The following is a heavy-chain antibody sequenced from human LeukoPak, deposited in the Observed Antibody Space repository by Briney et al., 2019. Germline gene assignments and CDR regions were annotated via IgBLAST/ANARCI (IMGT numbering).Heavy chain of an antibody. V-gene: IGHV1-24*01. CDR1: GYTLTELS. J-gene: IGHJ4*02. CDR3: ATDLQDYGDFCFGY. Sequence: ASVKVACKVSGYTLTELSMHWVRQAPGKGLEWMGGFDPEDGETIYAQKFQGRVTMTEDTSTDTAYMELSSLRSEDTAVYYCATDLQDYGDFCFGYWGQGTLVTVSS. CDR2: FDPEDGET. D-gene: IGHD4-17*01.